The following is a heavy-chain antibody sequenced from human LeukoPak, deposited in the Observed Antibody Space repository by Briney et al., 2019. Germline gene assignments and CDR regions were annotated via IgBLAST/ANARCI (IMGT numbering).Heavy chain of an antibody. V-gene: IGHV4-34*01. D-gene: IGHD6-19*01. CDR3: ARDIISPRPLSCGWYQGAFDI. Sequence: SETLSLTCAVYGGSFSGYYWSWIRQPPGQWLEWIGEINHSGSTNYNPSLKSRVTISVDTSKNQFSLKLSPVTAADTAVYYCARDIISPRPLSCGWYQGAFDIWGQGTMVTVSS. J-gene: IGHJ3*02. CDR2: INHSGST. CDR1: GGSFSGYY.